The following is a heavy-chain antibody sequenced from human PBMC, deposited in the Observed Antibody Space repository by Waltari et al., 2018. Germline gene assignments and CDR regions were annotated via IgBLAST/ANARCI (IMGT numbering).Heavy chain of an antibody. CDR2: IYHSGST. D-gene: IGHD6-13*01. J-gene: IGHJ5*02. CDR3: VRHVSSSWSP. CDR1: GYSISSGYS. Sequence: QVQLQESGPGLVKPSATLSLTCAVSGYSISSGYSWRWIRQPPGKGLEWIGSIYHSGSTYYNPSLKSRVTISVDTSKNQFSLKLSSVTAADTAVYYCVRHVSSSWSPWGQGTLVTVSS. V-gene: IGHV4-38-2*01.